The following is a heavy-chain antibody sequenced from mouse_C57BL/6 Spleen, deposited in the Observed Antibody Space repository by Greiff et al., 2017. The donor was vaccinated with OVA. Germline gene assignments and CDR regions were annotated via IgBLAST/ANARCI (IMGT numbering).Heavy chain of an antibody. CDR3: ATSHGYYFDY. CDR1: GFTFSDYG. D-gene: IGHD2-2*01. Sequence: EVQLQESGGGLVKPGGSLKLSCAASGFTFSDYGMHWVRQAPEKGLEWVAYISSGSSTIYYADTVKGRFTISRDNAKNTLFLQMTSLRAEDTAMYYCATSHGYYFDYWGQGTTLTVSS. J-gene: IGHJ2*01. CDR2: ISSGSSTI. V-gene: IGHV5-17*01.